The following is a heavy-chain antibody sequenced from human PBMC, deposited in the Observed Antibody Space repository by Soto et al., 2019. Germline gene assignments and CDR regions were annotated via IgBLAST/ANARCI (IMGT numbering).Heavy chain of an antibody. Sequence: QVQLVESGGGVVQPGRSLTLSCAASGFTFSRFSMHWVRQAPGKGLAWVAVISYDGSNTHYAESGKGRFNISRDDSNNTVFLQMNNVRGEDSAVYYCARDHGMFLSYYYYGMDVWGQVTTVSVSS. D-gene: IGHD3-10*02. CDR3: ARDHGMFLSYYYYGMDV. J-gene: IGHJ6*02. CDR1: GFTFSRFS. V-gene: IGHV3-30-3*01. CDR2: ISYDGSNT.